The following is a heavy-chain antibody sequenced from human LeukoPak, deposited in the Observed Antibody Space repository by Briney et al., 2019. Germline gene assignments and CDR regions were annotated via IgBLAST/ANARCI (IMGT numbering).Heavy chain of an antibody. Sequence: PGGSLRLSCAASGFTFSSYGMSWVRQAPGKGLEWVSAISGSGGSTYYADSVKARFTISRDNSKNTLYLQMNSLRAEDTAVYYCAKRIYDSSGYYRGSADYWGQGTLVTVSS. CDR1: GFTFSSYG. V-gene: IGHV3-23*01. D-gene: IGHD3-22*01. CDR3: AKRIYDSSGYYRGSADY. CDR2: ISGSGGST. J-gene: IGHJ4*02.